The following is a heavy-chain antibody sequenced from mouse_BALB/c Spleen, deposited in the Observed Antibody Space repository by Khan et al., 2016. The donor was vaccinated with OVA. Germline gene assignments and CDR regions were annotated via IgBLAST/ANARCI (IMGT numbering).Heavy chain of an antibody. J-gene: IGHJ4*01. V-gene: IGHV8-8*01. CDR1: GFSLSTSGMG. D-gene: IGHD2-3*01. CDR2: IWWDDDK. Sequence: QVTLKESGPGILQPSQTLSLTCSFSGFSLSTSGMGVAGIRQPSGKGLEWLAHIWWDDDKRYNPARKSRLTISKDTSSNKVFLKIASVDTADTATYYCARIGWLLDYAMDCWGQGTSVTVSS. CDR3: ARIGWLLDYAMDC.